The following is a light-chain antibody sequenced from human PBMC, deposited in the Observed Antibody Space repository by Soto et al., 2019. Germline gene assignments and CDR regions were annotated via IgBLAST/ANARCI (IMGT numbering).Light chain of an antibody. CDR3: PQRSNWPHT. CDR2: DAS. CDR1: QSVSSY. J-gene: IGKJ2*01. V-gene: IGKV3-11*01. Sequence: EIVSTQSPATLSLSPGERATLSCRASQSVSSYLAWYQQKPGQAPRLLIYDASKRATGIPARFSGSGSGTDFTLTISSLAPEDSAVYYCPQRSNWPHTFGQGTKLESK.